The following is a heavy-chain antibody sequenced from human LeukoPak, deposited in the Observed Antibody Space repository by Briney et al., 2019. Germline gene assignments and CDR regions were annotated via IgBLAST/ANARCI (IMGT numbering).Heavy chain of an antibody. CDR2: INPNSGGT. V-gene: IGHV1-2*02. J-gene: IGHJ4*02. CDR3: ARGSYDSRGYTDY. Sequence: ASVKVSCKASGYTFTGYYMHWVRQAPGQGLEWMGWINPNSGGTNYAQKFQGRVTMTRDTSISTAYMELSRLRSDDTAVYYCARGSYDSRGYTDYWGQGTLVTVSS. CDR1: GYTFTGYY. D-gene: IGHD3-22*01.